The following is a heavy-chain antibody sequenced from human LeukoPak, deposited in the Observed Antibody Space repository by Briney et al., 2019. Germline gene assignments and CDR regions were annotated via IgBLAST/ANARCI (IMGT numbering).Heavy chain of an antibody. V-gene: IGHV3-7*01. CDR2: IKQDGSEK. D-gene: IGHD2-21*02. CDR1: GFTFSNAW. CDR3: AREYIVVVTAEDAFDI. J-gene: IGHJ3*02. Sequence: PGGSLRLSCAASGFTFSNAWMSWVRQAPGKGLEWVANIKQDGSEKYYVDSVKGRFTISRDNAKNSLYLQMNSLRAEDTAVYYCAREYIVVVTAEDAFDIWGQGTMVTVSS.